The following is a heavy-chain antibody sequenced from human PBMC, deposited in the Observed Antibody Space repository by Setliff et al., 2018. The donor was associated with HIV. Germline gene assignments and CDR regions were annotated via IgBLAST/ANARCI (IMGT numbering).Heavy chain of an antibody. J-gene: IGHJ4*02. D-gene: IGHD1-26*01. V-gene: IGHV3-30*04. Sequence: GGSLRLSCAASGFTFSSYAMHWVRQAPGKGLEWVAVISYDGSNKYYADSVKVRFTISRDNSKKILYLQMNSLGVEDTALYFCAKDVSDIHLVGTTTDSWGQGTLVTVSS. CDR2: ISYDGSNK. CDR3: AKDVSDIHLVGTTTDS. CDR1: GFTFSSYA.